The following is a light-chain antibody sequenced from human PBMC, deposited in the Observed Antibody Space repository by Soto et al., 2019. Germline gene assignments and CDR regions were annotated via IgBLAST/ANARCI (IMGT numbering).Light chain of an antibody. V-gene: IGLV2-14*03. CDR1: SSDVGAYDF. Sequence: QSALTQPASVSRSPGQSITISCTGTSSDVGAYDFVSWYQQHPDKAPKLMIYEVSNRPSGVSNRFSGSKSVNTATLTISGLQAEDEADYYCSSYTSSSTRVFGTGTKVTGL. CDR3: SSYTSSSTRV. CDR2: EVS. J-gene: IGLJ1*01.